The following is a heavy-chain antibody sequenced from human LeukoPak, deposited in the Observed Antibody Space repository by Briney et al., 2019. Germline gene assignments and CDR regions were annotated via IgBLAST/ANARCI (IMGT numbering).Heavy chain of an antibody. CDR1: GGSISSGGYY. Sequence: PSETLSLTCTVSGGSISSGGYYWSWIRQPPGKGLEWIGYIYYSGSTNYNPSLKSRVTISVDTSKNQFSLKLSSVTAADTAVYYCARGRGDYGDLEPYYWGQGTLVTVSS. J-gene: IGHJ4*02. V-gene: IGHV4-61*08. CDR2: IYYSGST. D-gene: IGHD4-17*01. CDR3: ARGRGDYGDLEPYY.